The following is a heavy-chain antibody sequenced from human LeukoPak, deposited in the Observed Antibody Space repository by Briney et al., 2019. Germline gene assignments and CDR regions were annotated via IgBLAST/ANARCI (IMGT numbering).Heavy chain of an antibody. CDR2: IYYSGSA. D-gene: IGHD2-8*01. Sequence: MPSETLSLTCTVSGASISSDYWSWIRQPPGKGLEWIGNIYYSGSAAYNPSLKSRVTISLDMSKNQLSLKLSSVTAADTAVYYCARGEWWLDPWGQGTLVAVSS. J-gene: IGHJ5*02. V-gene: IGHV4-59*01. CDR1: GASISSDY. CDR3: ARGEWWLDP.